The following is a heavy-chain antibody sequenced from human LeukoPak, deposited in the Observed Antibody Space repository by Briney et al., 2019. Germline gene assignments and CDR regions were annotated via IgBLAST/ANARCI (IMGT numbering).Heavy chain of an antibody. D-gene: IGHD7-27*01. Sequence: SETLSLTCTVSGGSISSSSYYWGWIRQPPGKRLGWSGSIYYSGSTYYNPSLKSRVTISVDTSKNQFSLKLSSVTAADTAVYYCARSLWLSGVPHDAFDIWGQGTMVTVSS. J-gene: IGHJ3*02. CDR2: IYYSGST. V-gene: IGHV4-39*07. CDR3: ARSLWLSGVPHDAFDI. CDR1: GGSISSSSYY.